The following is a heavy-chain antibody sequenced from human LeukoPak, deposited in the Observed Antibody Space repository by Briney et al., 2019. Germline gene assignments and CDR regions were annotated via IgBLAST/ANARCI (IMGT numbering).Heavy chain of an antibody. D-gene: IGHD3-22*01. V-gene: IGHV4-39*07. CDR3: ARVTGYVIEDYFDY. CDR1: GGSISSSSYY. J-gene: IGHJ4*02. Sequence: SETLSLTCTVSGGSISSSSYYWGWIRQPPGKGLEWIGSIYYSGSTYYNPSLKSRVTISVDTSKNQFSLKLSSVTAADTAVYYCARVTGYVIEDYFDYWGQGTLVTVSS. CDR2: IYYSGST.